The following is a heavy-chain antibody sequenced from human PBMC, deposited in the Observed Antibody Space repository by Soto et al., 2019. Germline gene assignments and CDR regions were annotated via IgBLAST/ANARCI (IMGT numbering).Heavy chain of an antibody. V-gene: IGHV4-30-2*01. J-gene: IGHJ4*02. CDR1: GGSISSGGYS. CDR2: IYHSGST. CDR3: ARAQFVGGMI. Sequence: SETLSLTCAVSGGSISSGGYSWSWIRQPPGKGPEWIGYIYHSGSTYYNPSLKSRVTISVDRSKNQFSLKLSSVTAADTAVYYCARAQFVGGMIWGQGTLVTVSS. D-gene: IGHD3-16*01.